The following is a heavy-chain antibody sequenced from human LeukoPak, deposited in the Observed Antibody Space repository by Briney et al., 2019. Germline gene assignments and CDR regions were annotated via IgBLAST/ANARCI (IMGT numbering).Heavy chain of an antibody. V-gene: IGHV1-8*01. CDR3: ARGLSYHYDSSGPLDY. CDR1: GYTFTSYD. CDR2: MNPNSGNT. Sequence: ASVKVSCKASGYTFTSYDINWVRQATGQGLEWMGWMNPNSGNTGYAQKFQGRVTMTRNTSISTAYMELSSLRSEDTAVYYCARGLSYHYDSSGPLDYWGQGTLVTVSS. D-gene: IGHD3-22*01. J-gene: IGHJ4*02.